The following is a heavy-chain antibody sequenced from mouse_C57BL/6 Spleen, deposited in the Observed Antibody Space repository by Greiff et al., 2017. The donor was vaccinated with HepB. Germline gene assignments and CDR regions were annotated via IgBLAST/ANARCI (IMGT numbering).Heavy chain of an antibody. J-gene: IGHJ2*01. CDR2: INPNNGGT. CDR1: GYTFTDYY. Sequence: VQLQQSGPELVKPGASVKISCKASGYTFTDYYMNWVKQSHGKSLEWIGDINPNNGGTSYNQKFKGKATLTVDKSSSTAYMELRSLTSEDSAVYYCAIYYGSSYPFDYWGQGTTLTVSS. CDR3: AIYYGSSYPFDY. V-gene: IGHV1-26*01. D-gene: IGHD1-1*01.